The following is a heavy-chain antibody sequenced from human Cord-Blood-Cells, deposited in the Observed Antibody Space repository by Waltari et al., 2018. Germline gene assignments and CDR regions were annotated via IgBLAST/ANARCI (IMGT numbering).Heavy chain of an antibody. V-gene: IGHV4-34*01. CDR2: IHHSGST. Sequence: QVQLQQWGAGLLKPSETLSLTCAVYGGSFSGYYWSWIRQPPGKGLEWCGEIHHSGSTNYNPSLKSRVTISVDTSKNQFSLKLSSVTAADTAVYYCARRGGEVVRGVSSFNYWGQGTLVTVSS. CDR3: ARRGGEVVRGVSSFNY. CDR1: GGSFSGYY. J-gene: IGHJ4*02. D-gene: IGHD3-10*01.